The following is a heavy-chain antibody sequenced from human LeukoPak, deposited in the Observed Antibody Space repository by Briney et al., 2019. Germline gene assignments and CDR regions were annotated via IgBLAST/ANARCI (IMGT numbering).Heavy chain of an antibody. CDR3: ATDLLVSANAFDI. J-gene: IGHJ3*02. D-gene: IGHD2-8*02. CDR1: GGSISSDY. V-gene: IGHV4-59*12. CDR2: ISYSGVT. Sequence: PSETLSLTCSVSGGSISSDYWSWIRQPPGRGLEWIGYISYSGVTSYSPSLQSRVSMSLDTSKNQFSLELTSVTAADTAVYFCATDLLVSANAFDIWGQGTMVDISS.